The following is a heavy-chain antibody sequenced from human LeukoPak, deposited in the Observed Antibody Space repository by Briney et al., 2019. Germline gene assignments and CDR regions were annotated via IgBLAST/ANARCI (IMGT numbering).Heavy chain of an antibody. V-gene: IGHV4-61*02. CDR2: IYTSGSS. J-gene: IGHJ6*03. CDR1: GGSISSGSYY. D-gene: IGHD2-15*01. CDR3: ARTRSSLYCSGGSCYYYYYMDV. Sequence: SQTLSLTCTVSGGSISSGSYYWTWIRQPAGKGLELIGRIYTSGSSSYNPSLKSRVTISVDTSKNQFSLKLSSVTAADTAVYYCARTRSSLYCSGGSCYYYYYMDVWGKGTTVTISS.